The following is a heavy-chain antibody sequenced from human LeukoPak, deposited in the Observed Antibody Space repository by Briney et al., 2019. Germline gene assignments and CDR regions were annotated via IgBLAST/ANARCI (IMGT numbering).Heavy chain of an antibody. Sequence: SQTLSLTCTVSGGSISSGGYYWSWIRQPPGKGLEWIGYIYHSGSTNYNPSLKSRVTISVDTSKNQFSLKLSSVTAADTAVYYCARPDPIIRGLDYWGQGTLVTVSS. CDR2: IYHSGST. J-gene: IGHJ4*02. CDR3: ARPDPIIRGLDY. V-gene: IGHV4-30-2*01. CDR1: GGSISSGGYY. D-gene: IGHD3-10*01.